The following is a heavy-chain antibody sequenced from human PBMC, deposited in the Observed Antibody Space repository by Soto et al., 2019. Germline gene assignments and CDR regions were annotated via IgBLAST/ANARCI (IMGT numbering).Heavy chain of an antibody. CDR1: GFTFSSYG. D-gene: IGHD6-25*01. J-gene: IGHJ4*02. Sequence: PGGSLRLSSAASGFTFSSYGMHWVRQAPGKGLEWVAVIWYDGSNKYYADSVKGRFTISRDNSKNTLYLQMNSLRAEDTAVYYCARDRAEMGYFDYWGQGTLVTVSS. CDR3: ARDRAEMGYFDY. CDR2: IWYDGSNK. V-gene: IGHV3-33*01.